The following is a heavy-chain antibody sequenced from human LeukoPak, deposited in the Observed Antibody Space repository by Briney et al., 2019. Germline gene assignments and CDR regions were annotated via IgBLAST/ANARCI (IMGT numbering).Heavy chain of an antibody. CDR1: EFSVGSNY. D-gene: IGHD3-10*01. V-gene: IGHV3-30*03. Sequence: GGSLRLSCAASEFSVGSNYMTWVRQAPGKGLEWLAVISSDGTNKDYADSVKGRFSISRDNSKNTLYLQMNRLRADDTAVYYCARDRSQEFDPWGQGTLVTVSS. J-gene: IGHJ5*02. CDR3: ARDRSQEFDP. CDR2: ISSDGTNK.